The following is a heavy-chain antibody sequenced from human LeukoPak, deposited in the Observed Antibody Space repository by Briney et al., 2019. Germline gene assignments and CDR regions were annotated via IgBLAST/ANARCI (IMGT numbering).Heavy chain of an antibody. CDR3: ARDSSIAARRTRSWFDP. V-gene: IGHV1-18*01. CDR1: GYTFTSYG. CDR2: ISAYNVNT. J-gene: IGHJ5*02. Sequence: GASVKVSCKASGYTFTSYGISWVRQSPGQRLEWMGWISAYNVNTNYAQKLQGRVTMTTDTSTSTAYMELRSLRSDDTAVYYCARDSSIAARRTRSWFDPWGQGTLVTVSS. D-gene: IGHD6-6*01.